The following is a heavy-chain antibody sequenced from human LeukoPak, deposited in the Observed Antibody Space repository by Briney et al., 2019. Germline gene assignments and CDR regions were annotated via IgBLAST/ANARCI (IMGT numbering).Heavy chain of an antibody. J-gene: IGHJ6*03. Sequence: SETLSLTCTVSGGSISSYYWSWIRQPPGKGLEWIGYIYYSGSTNYNPSLKSRVTMSVDTSKNQFSLKLSSVTAADTAVYYCAREGIAVAGTLYYYYYYMDVWGKGTTVTISS. V-gene: IGHV4-59*12. CDR3: AREGIAVAGTLYYYYYYMDV. CDR1: GGSISSYY. D-gene: IGHD6-19*01. CDR2: IYYSGST.